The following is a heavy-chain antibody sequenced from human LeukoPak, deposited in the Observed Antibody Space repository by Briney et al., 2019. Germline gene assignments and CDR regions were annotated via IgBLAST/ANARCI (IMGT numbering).Heavy chain of an antibody. CDR3: ARRWKMGARGRVYFDY. Sequence: ASVKVSCKASGYTFTSYDINWVRQATGQGLEWMGWMNPNSDNTGYAQKFQGRVTITRNTSISTAYMELSSLRSEDTAVYYCARRWKMGARGRVYFDYWGQGTLVTVSS. CDR2: MNPNSDNT. CDR1: GYTFTSYD. D-gene: IGHD1-26*01. J-gene: IGHJ4*02. V-gene: IGHV1-8*03.